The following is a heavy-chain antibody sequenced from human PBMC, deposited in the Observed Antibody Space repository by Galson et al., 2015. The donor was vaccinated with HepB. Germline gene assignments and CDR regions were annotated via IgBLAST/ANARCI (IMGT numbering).Heavy chain of an antibody. J-gene: IGHJ3*02. CDR2: IIPIFGTA. Sequence: SVKVSCKASGGTFSSYAISWVRQAPGQGLGWMGGIIPIFGTANYAQKFQGRVTITADKSTSTAYMELSSLRSEDTAVYYCASEVAATDAFDIWGQGTMVTVSS. CDR1: GGTFSSYA. D-gene: IGHD2-15*01. V-gene: IGHV1-69*06. CDR3: ASEVAATDAFDI.